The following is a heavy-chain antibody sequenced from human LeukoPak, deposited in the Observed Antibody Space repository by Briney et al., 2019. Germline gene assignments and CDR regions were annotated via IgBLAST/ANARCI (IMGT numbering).Heavy chain of an antibody. D-gene: IGHD5-12*01. CDR2: INHSGST. Sequence: PETLSLTCAVYGWSFSGYYWSWIRHPPGKGLEWTREINHSGSTNYNPSLKSRVTISVDTSKNQFSLKLSSVTAADTAVYYCAREGPGGYDPTWVDYWGQGTLVTVSS. J-gene: IGHJ4*02. CDR1: GWSFSGYY. CDR3: AREGPGGYDPTWVDY. V-gene: IGHV4-34*01.